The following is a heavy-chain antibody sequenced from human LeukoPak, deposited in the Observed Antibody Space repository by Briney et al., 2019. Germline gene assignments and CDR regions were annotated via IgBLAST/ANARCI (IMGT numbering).Heavy chain of an antibody. V-gene: IGHV1-2*02. CDR1: GYIFTGYY. D-gene: IGHD5/OR15-5a*01. CDR2: INPNSSGT. Sequence: ASVKVSCKASGYIFTGYYMHWVRQAPGQGLEWMGWINPNSSGTNYEQKFQGRVTMTRDTSISTAYMELSSLRSDDTAVYYCATARDRNSVYSSLDYWGQGTLVTVSS. J-gene: IGHJ4*02. CDR3: ATARDRNSVYSSLDY.